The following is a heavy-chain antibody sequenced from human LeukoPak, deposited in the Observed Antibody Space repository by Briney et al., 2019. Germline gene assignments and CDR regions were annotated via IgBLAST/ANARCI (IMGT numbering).Heavy chain of an antibody. V-gene: IGHV3-21*01. Sequence: GGSLRLSCAASGFTFSTYSMNWVRQAPGKGLDWVSYSSSSGRYIYYADSVKGRFTISRDNSKNTLYLQMNSLRAEDTAVYYCARGTDTKPFWSGYWVDVWGQGTTVTVSS. D-gene: IGHD3-3*01. CDR2: SSSSGRYI. CDR1: GFTFSTYS. CDR3: ARGTDTKPFWSGYWVDV. J-gene: IGHJ6*02.